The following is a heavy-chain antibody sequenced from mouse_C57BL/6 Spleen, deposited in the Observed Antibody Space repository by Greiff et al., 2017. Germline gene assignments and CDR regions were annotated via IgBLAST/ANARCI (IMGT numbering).Heavy chain of an antibody. CDR2: IYPGDGDP. CDR3: ARSGGNDPGSSEAMDD. J-gene: IGHJ4*01. CDR1: GYAFSSYW. V-gene: IGHV1-80*01. D-gene: IGHD1-3*01. Sequence: VQLQQSGAELVKPGASVKISCKASGYAFSSYWMTWVKQRPGKGLEWIGQIYPGDGDPNYTGKFKGKATLTADKSSSTAYMQLSSLTSEDSAVYFGARSGGNDPGSSEAMDDWGQGTSCTVSS.